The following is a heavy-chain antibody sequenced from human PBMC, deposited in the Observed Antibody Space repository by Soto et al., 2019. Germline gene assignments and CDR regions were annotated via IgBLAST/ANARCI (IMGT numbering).Heavy chain of an antibody. CDR3: XRDRVGYGSGSYNYYYYYMDV. V-gene: IGHV3-66*01. Sequence: EVQLVESGGGLVQPGGSLRLSCAASGFTVSSNYMSWVRQAPGKGLEWVSVIYSGGSTYYADSVKGRFTISRDNSKNTXXXXXXXXXXXXXXXXXXXRDRVGYGSGSYNYYYYYMDVWGKGTTVTVSS. CDR2: IYSGGST. J-gene: IGHJ6*03. CDR1: GFTVSSNY. D-gene: IGHD3-10*01.